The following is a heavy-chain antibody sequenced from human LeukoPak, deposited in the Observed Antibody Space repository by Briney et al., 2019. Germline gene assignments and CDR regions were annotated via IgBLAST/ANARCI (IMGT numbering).Heavy chain of an antibody. V-gene: IGHV4-34*08. CDR2: INHSGST. Sequence: GSLRLSCVDSGFTFTNAWMSWVRQPPGEGLEWIGEINHSGSTNYNPSLKSRVTITVDTSKNQFSLKLSSVTAADTAVYYCGGYCSSTSCYGFRDWGQGTLVTVSS. CDR3: GGYCSSTSCYGFRD. J-gene: IGHJ4*02. CDR1: GFTFTNAW. D-gene: IGHD2-2*03.